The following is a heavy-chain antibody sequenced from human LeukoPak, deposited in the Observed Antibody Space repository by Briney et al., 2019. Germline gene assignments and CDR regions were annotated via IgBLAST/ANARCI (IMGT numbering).Heavy chain of an antibody. J-gene: IGHJ6*03. CDR2: IRYDGSNK. Sequence: GGSLRLSCAASGFTFSSYGMHWVRQAPGKGLEWVAFIRYDGSNKYYADSVKGRFTISRDNAKNSLYLQMNSLRAEDTALYYCARVPVPVGYSYYYYYMDVWGKGTTVTVSS. CDR1: GFTFSSYG. D-gene: IGHD5-18*01. CDR3: ARVPVPVGYSYYYYYMDV. V-gene: IGHV3-30*02.